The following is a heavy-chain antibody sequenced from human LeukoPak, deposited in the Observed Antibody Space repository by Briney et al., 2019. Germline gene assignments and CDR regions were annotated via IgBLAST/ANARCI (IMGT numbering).Heavy chain of an antibody. CDR1: GGSFSGYY. CDR3: ARRRGYSYGHFDY. V-gene: IGHV4-34*01. J-gene: IGHJ4*02. CDR2: INHSGST. D-gene: IGHD5-18*01. Sequence: SETLSLTCAVYGGSFSGYYWSWIRQPPGKGLEWIGEINHSGSTNYNPSLKSRVTISVDTSKNQFSLKLSSVTAADTAVYYCARRRGYSYGHFDYWGQGTLVTVSS.